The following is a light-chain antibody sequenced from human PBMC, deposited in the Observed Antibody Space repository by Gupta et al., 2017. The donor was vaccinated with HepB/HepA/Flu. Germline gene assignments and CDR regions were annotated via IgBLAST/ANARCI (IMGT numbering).Light chain of an antibody. CDR2: DVS. CDR1: SIDVGTYNF. V-gene: IGLV2-14*01. CDR3: SSYTSSDTLV. Sequence: QSALPPPASVSGSPGQSITISCAGTSIDVGTYNFHSWYQQHPSKAPKLIVYDVSNRPAGVSTRFSGSKAGNTTALTISGHKDEDEADYYSSSYTSSDTLVFGGGTKLTVL. J-gene: IGLJ2*01.